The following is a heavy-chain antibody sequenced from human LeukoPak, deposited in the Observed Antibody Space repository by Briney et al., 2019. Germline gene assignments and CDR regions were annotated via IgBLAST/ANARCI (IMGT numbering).Heavy chain of an antibody. CDR2: IIPILGIA. V-gene: IGHV1-69*04. CDR1: GGTFTSYA. J-gene: IGHJ4*02. D-gene: IGHD2-2*01. CDR3: ARAGGYCSSTSCYVNDY. Sequence: SVKVSCKASGGTFTSYAISWVRQAPGQGLEWMGRIIPILGIANYAQKFQGRVTITADKSTSTAYMELSSLRSEDTAVYYCARAGGYCSSTSCYVNDYWGQGTLVTVSS.